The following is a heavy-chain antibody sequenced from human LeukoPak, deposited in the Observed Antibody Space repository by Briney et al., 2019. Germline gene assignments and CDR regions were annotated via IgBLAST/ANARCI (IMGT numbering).Heavy chain of an antibody. J-gene: IGHJ6*03. D-gene: IGHD2-15*01. Sequence: GGSLRLSCTASGFSFRDYDMTWVRQAPGKGLEWVGFIRGKAYGETTQYAASVKGRFSISRDDSKSIAYLQMNSLKTEDTAVYYCSRDGCSGGSCYPYMDVWGKGTAVTISS. CDR1: GFSFRDYD. CDR2: IRGKAYGETT. V-gene: IGHV3-49*04. CDR3: SRDGCSGGSCYPYMDV.